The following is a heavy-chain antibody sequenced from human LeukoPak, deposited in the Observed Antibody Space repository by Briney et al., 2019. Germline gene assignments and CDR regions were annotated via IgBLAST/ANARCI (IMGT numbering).Heavy chain of an antibody. V-gene: IGHV4-59*01. J-gene: IGHJ4*02. CDR2: IHYSGNT. D-gene: IGHD2-8*01. Sequence: PSETLSLTCTVSGGSISGYYWAWIRQPPGKVLEWIGYIHYSGNTNYNPSLKSRVTMSVDTSKNQFSLKLTSVTAAGTAVYYCTKIANGGLSDYWGQGTLVTVSS. CDR3: TKIANGGLSDY. CDR1: GGSISGYY.